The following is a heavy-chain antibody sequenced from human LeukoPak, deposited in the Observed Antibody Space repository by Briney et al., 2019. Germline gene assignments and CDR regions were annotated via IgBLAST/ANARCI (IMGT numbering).Heavy chain of an antibody. D-gene: IGHD2-8*02. CDR2: ISGSGGGT. J-gene: IGHJ1*01. V-gene: IGHV3-23*01. CDR3: AKGLVGTEYFQH. Sequence: GGSLRLSCAASGFTFSSYAMSWVRQAPGKGLEWISTISGSGGGTYYADSEKGRFTISRDNSKNTLSLQMNSLRAEDTAVYHCAKGLVGTEYFQHWGQGTLVTVSS. CDR1: GFTFSSYA.